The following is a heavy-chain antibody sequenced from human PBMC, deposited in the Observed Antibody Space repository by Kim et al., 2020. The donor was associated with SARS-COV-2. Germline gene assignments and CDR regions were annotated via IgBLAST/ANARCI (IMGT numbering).Heavy chain of an antibody. Sequence: ASVKVSCKASGYTFTGYYMHWVRQAPGQGLEWMGWINPNSGGTNYAQKFQGRVTMTRDTPISTAYMELSRLRSDDTAVYYCARVTSSSWYGNHFDYWGQGTLVTVSS. CDR1: GYTFTGYY. CDR2: INPNSGGT. V-gene: IGHV1-2*02. D-gene: IGHD6-13*01. J-gene: IGHJ4*02. CDR3: ARVTSSSWYGNHFDY.